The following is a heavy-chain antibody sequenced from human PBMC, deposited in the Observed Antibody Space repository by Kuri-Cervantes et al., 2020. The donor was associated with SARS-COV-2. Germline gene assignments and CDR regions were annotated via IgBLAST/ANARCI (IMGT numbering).Heavy chain of an antibody. D-gene: IGHD3-3*01. CDR1: GYTFTDYH. V-gene: IGHV1-2*02. CDR2: INPNSGGT. CDR3: AAGITIFGVVSDYMDV. J-gene: IGHJ6*03. Sequence: ASVKVSCKASGYTFTDYHMHWVRQAPGQGLEWMGWINPNSGGTNYARKFQGRVTMTRDTSISTAYMELSSLRSEDTAVYYCAAGITIFGVVSDYMDVWGKGTTVTVSS.